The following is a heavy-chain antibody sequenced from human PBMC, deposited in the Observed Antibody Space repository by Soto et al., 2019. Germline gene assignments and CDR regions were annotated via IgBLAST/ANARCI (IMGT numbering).Heavy chain of an antibody. Sequence: QVQLVESGGGLVKPGGSLRLSCAASGFTFSDYYMSWIRQAQGKGLGWVSYISSSSSYTNYADSVKGRFPISRDNAKNSLYLQMNSLRAEDTAVYYCARDADILTGSDAFDIWGQGTMVTVSS. CDR3: ARDADILTGSDAFDI. CDR1: GFTFSDYY. J-gene: IGHJ3*02. D-gene: IGHD3-9*01. CDR2: ISSSSSYT. V-gene: IGHV3-11*05.